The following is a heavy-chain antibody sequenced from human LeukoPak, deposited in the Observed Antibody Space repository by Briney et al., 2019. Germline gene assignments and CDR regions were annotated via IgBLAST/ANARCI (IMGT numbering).Heavy chain of an antibody. D-gene: IGHD1-26*01. Sequence: GGSLRLSCAASGFTFSSYSMNWVRQAPGKGLEWVSYISSSSSTIYYADSVKGRFTISRDNAKNSLYLQMNSLRAEDTAVYYCATGRVGATSYDAFDIWGQGTMVTVSS. CDR2: ISSSSSTI. V-gene: IGHV3-48*01. CDR3: ATGRVGATSYDAFDI. J-gene: IGHJ3*02. CDR1: GFTFSSYS.